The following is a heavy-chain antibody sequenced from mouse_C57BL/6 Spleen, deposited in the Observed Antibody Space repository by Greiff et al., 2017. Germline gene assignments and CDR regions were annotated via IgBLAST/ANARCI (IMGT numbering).Heavy chain of an antibody. CDR2: ISSGGSYT. D-gene: IGHD2-2*01. Sequence: EVQLVESGGDLVKPGGSLKLSCAASGFTFSSYGMSWVRQTPDKRLEWVATISSGGSYTYYPDSVKGRFTISRDNAKNTLYLQMSSLKSEDTAMYYCARREGLRRAMDYWGQGTSVTVSS. CDR3: ARREGLRRAMDY. J-gene: IGHJ4*01. CDR1: GFTFSSYG. V-gene: IGHV5-6*01.